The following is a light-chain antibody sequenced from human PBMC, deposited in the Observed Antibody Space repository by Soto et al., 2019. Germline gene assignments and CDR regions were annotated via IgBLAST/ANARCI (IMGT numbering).Light chain of an antibody. Sequence: DIQITQSPSSLSASVGDRVTITCRAGQSIGTSLNWYQQKPGKAPKLLINDASNFESGVPLRFSGSGSGTDFTLTISSLQPADIATYYCQKYDDLPINFGQGTRLEIK. CDR1: QSIGTS. V-gene: IGKV1-33*01. J-gene: IGKJ5*01. CDR2: DAS. CDR3: QKYDDLPIN.